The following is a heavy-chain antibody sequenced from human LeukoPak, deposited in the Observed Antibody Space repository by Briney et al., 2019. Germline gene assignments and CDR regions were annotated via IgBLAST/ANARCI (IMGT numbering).Heavy chain of an antibody. J-gene: IGHJ6*03. CDR2: INWNGGST. CDR3: AKDGVYYYYMDV. D-gene: IGHD3-16*01. Sequence: GGSLRLSCAAPGFTFYDYGMSWVRQAPGKGLEWGSGINWNGGSTGYADSVKGRFTISRDNAKNSLYLQMNSLRAEDTAVYYCAKDGVYYYYMDVWGKGTTVTISS. CDR1: GFTFYDYG. V-gene: IGHV3-20*04.